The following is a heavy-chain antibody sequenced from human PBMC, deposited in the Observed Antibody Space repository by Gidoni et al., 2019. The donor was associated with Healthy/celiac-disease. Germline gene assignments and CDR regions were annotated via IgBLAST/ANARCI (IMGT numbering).Heavy chain of an antibody. V-gene: IGHV1-69*01. Sequence: QVQLVQSGAEVTNPGSSVKVSCKASGATFSSYAISWVRQATGQGLEWMGGIIPIVGTANYAQKFQGRVTITADESTSTAYMELSSLRSEDTAVYYCARVIKSGYPYYYYYMDVWGKGTTVTVSS. CDR2: IIPIVGTA. D-gene: IGHD5-12*01. CDR3: ARVIKSGYPYYYYYMDV. CDR1: GATFSSYA. J-gene: IGHJ6*03.